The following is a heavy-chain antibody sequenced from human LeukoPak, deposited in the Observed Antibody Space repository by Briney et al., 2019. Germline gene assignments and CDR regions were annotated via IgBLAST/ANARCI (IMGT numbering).Heavy chain of an antibody. Sequence: GGSLRLSCAASGFTFSSYSMNWVRQAPGKGLEWVSSISSSSSYIYYADSVKGRFTISRDNAKNSLYLQMNSLRAEDTAVYYCARDDLLDAFDIWGQGTMVTVSS. CDR3: ARDDLLDAFDI. V-gene: IGHV3-21*01. J-gene: IGHJ3*02. CDR1: GFTFSSYS. CDR2: ISSSSSYI.